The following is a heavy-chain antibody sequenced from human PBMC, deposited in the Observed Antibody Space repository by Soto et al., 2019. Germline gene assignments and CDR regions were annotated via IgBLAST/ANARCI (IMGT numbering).Heavy chain of an antibody. V-gene: IGHV3-11*06. Sequence: GGSLRLSCAASGFTFSDYYMSWIRQAPGKGLEWVSYISSSSSYTNYADSVKGRFTISRDNAKNSLYLQMNSLRAEDTAVYYCARDIAAAGLRDYYYGMDVWGQGTTVTVSS. CDR2: ISSSSSYT. J-gene: IGHJ6*02. CDR3: ARDIAAAGLRDYYYGMDV. D-gene: IGHD6-13*01. CDR1: GFTFSDYY.